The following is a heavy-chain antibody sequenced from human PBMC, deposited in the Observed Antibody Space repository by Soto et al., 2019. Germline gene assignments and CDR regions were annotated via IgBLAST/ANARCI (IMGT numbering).Heavy chain of an antibody. J-gene: IGHJ5*02. CDR2: INAGNGNT. CDR1: GYTFTSYA. CDR3: ASDLLLDP. V-gene: IGHV1-3*01. D-gene: IGHD2-21*02. Sequence: QVQLVQSGAEVKKPGASVKVSCKASGYTFTSYAMHWVRQAPGQRLEWMGWINAGNGNTKYSQKFQGRVTITRDTSATPAYTDLRILTSEDTAVSYCASDLLLDPWGQGTLVTVSS.